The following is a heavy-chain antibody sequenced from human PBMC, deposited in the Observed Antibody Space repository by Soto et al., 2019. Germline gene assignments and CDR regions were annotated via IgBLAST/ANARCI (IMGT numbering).Heavy chain of an antibody. J-gene: IGHJ4*02. CDR3: ARESADILTSVNDY. CDR2: INAYNGNT. Sequence: ASVKVSCKASGYTFNKYPMHWVRQAPGQGLEWMGWINAYNGNTKYSQKFQGRVTMTTDTSTSTAYMELSSLRSDDTAVYYCARESADILTSVNDYWGQGTLVTVSS. CDR1: GYTFNKYP. V-gene: IGHV1-3*01. D-gene: IGHD3-9*01.